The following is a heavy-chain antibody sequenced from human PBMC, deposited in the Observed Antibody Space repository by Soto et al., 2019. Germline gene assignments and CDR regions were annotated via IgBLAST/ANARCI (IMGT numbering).Heavy chain of an antibody. CDR1: GYRFISYN. D-gene: IGHD6-6*01. V-gene: IGHV1-8*01. J-gene: IGHJ3*01. CDR3: ARDSDGSSSRGAFDL. Sequence: QVQLEQSGAEVKKPGASVRVSCRTSGYRFISYNINWVRQAPGQGPEWMGWMNPYTGQAVAAQQFHVRVAMTRNTAIGAAYMNLSCLKAEDTADYFCARDSDGSSSRGAFDLWVQGTLVTVTS. CDR2: MNPYTGQA.